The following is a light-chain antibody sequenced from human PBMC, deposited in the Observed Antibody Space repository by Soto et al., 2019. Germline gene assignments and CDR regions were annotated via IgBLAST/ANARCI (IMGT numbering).Light chain of an antibody. V-gene: IGKV2-28*01. CDR2: LGS. Sequence: DIVMTQSPLPLPVTPGEPASISWRSSQSLLHSNGYNYLDWYLQKPGQSPQLLIYLGSNRASGVPDRFSGSGSGTDFTLKISRVEAEDVGVYYCMQALQTPLTFGGGTKADIK. CDR3: MQALQTPLT. J-gene: IGKJ4*01. CDR1: QSLLHSNGYNY.